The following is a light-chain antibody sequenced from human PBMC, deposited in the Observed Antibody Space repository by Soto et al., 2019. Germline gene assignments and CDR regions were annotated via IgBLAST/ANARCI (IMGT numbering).Light chain of an antibody. Sequence: DIQMTQSPSTLSASVGDRVTITCRASQSISSWLAWYQQKPGKAPMLLIYKASTLQSVVPSRFSGSGSGTDFTLAISSLQPDDSATYYCQQYNDNWTFGQGTKVEIK. V-gene: IGKV1-5*03. CDR2: KAS. CDR3: QQYNDNWT. CDR1: QSISSW. J-gene: IGKJ1*01.